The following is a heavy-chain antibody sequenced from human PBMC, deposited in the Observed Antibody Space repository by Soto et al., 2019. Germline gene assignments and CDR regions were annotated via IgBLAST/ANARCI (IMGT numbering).Heavy chain of an antibody. CDR2: ILFDGTNK. D-gene: IGHD3-3*01. J-gene: IGHJ5*02. V-gene: IGHV3-30*03. Sequence: QVQLVESGGGVVQPGRSLRLSCAASGFSFSSYGMHWVRQAPGKGLEWVAVILFDGTNKYYADSVKGRFTTSRANSKNTLYLQMNSLRAEDTAVSYCARDVGGYYLWGWFDPWGQGTLVTVSS. CDR3: ARDVGGYYLWGWFDP. CDR1: GFSFSSYG.